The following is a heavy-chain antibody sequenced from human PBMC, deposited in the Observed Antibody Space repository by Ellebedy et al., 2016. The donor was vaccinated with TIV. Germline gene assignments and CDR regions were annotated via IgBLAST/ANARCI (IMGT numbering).Heavy chain of an antibody. Sequence: GGSLRLSXAASGFTVSSNYMSWVRQAPGKGLEWVSVIYSGGSTYYADSVKGRFTISRVNSKNTLYLQMNSLRAEDTAVYYCARVSYLVVVEITWGQGTPVTVSS. CDR1: GFTVSSNY. D-gene: IGHD3-22*01. CDR2: IYSGGST. V-gene: IGHV3-53*01. CDR3: ARVSYLVVVEIT. J-gene: IGHJ5*02.